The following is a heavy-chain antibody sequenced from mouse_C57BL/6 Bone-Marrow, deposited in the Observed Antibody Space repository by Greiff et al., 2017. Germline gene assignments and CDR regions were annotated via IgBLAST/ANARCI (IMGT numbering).Heavy chain of an antibody. CDR1: GYTFTDYE. J-gene: IGHJ4*01. D-gene: IGHD1-1*01. CDR2: IDPETGGT. V-gene: IGHV1-15*01. CDR3: TRRRGVYYGSSYYAMDY. Sequence: QVQLQQSGAELVRPGASVTLSCKASGYTFTDYEMHWVKQTPVHGLEWIGAIDPETGGTAYNQKFKGKAILTADKSSSTSYMELRILTSEDSAVYYCTRRRGVYYGSSYYAMDYWGQGTSVTVSS.